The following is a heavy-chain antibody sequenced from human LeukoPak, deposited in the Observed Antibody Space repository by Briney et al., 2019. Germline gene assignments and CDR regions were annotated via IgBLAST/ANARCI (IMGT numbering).Heavy chain of an antibody. CDR3: AREAVPAAINYYYMDV. V-gene: IGHV1-18*01. CDR1: GYTFTSYG. D-gene: IGHD2-2*02. J-gene: IGHJ6*03. Sequence: GASVKVSCKASGYTFTSYGISWVRQAPGQGLEWMGWISAYNGNTNYAQKLQGRVTMTTDTSTSTAYMELRSLRSDDTAVYYCAREAVPAAINYYYMDVWGKGTTVTVSS. CDR2: ISAYNGNT.